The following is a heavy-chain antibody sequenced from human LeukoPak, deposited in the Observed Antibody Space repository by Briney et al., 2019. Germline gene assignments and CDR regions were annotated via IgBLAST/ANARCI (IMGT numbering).Heavy chain of an antibody. J-gene: IGHJ6*02. D-gene: IGHD2-2*01. V-gene: IGHV4-39*01. CDR1: GGSISSSSYY. CDR3: ARQCSSTSCYYYYSMDV. CDR2: IYYSGST. Sequence: SETLSLTCAVSGGSISSSSYYWGWIRQPPGKGLEWIGSIYYSGSTYYNPSLKSRVTISVDTSKNQFSLKLSSVTAADTAVYYCARQCSSTSCYYYYSMDVWGQGTTVTVSS.